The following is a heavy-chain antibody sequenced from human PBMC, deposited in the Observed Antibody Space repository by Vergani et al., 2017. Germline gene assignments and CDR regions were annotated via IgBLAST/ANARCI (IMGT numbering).Heavy chain of an antibody. Sequence: EVQLVESGGGLVQPGGSLRLSCAASGFTFSSYWMSWVRQAPGKGLEWVANIKQEGSEKYNVDSVKGRFTISRDNAKNSLYLQMNSLRAEDTAVYYCARGGDFGVVIIGDDAFDIWGQGTMVTVSS. CDR1: GFTFSSYW. J-gene: IGHJ3*02. V-gene: IGHV3-7*01. D-gene: IGHD3-3*01. CDR3: ARGGDFGVVIIGDDAFDI. CDR2: IKQEGSEK.